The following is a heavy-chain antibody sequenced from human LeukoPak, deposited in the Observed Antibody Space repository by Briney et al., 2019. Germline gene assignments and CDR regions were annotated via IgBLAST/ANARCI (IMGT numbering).Heavy chain of an antibody. CDR2: ISSSSSYI. CDR3: ARGKNLGYCSSTSCPTGFDY. V-gene: IGHV3-21*01. CDR1: GFTFSSYS. J-gene: IGHJ4*02. D-gene: IGHD2-2*01. Sequence: PGGSLRLSCAASGFTFSSYSMNWVRQAPGKGLEWVSSISSSSSYIYYADSVKGRFTIPRDNAKNSLYLQMNSLRAEDTAVYYCARGKNLGYCSSTSCPTGFDYWGQGTLVTVSS.